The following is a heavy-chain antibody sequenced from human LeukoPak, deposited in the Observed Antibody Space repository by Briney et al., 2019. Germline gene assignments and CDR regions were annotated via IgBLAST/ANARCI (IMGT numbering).Heavy chain of an antibody. J-gene: IGHJ4*02. D-gene: IGHD2-21*02. CDR2: IYYSGST. V-gene: IGHV4-59*12. CDR3: AREVTWSGFDY. CDR1: GGSTSSYY. Sequence: SETLSLTCTVSGGSTSSYYWSWIRQPAGKGLEWIGYIYYSGSTYYNPSLKSRVTISVDTSKNQFSLKLSSVTAADTAVYYCAREVTWSGFDYWGQGTLVTVSS.